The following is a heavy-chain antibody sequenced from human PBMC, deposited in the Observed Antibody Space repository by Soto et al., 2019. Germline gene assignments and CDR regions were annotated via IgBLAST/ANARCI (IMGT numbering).Heavy chain of an antibody. CDR3: ARERTITATGTRQIAS. V-gene: IGHV4-30-4*01. J-gene: IGHJ4*02. CDR1: GGYITSGDYY. Sequence: QVQLQESGPGLVKASQTLSLTCTVSGGYITSGDYYWSWIRQPPGEALEWIGYMSYSGSTHYSPSVTSRVTMSVDTSKSQFSRRLTSVNAGDTAAYFCARERTITATGTRQIASWGQGTLVTVSS. CDR2: MSYSGST. D-gene: IGHD6-13*01.